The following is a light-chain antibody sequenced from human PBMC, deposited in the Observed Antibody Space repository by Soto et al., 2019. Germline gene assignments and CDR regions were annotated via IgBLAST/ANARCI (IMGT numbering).Light chain of an antibody. CDR3: QQYHTWPIT. Sequence: DMFMTQSPATLSVAPGERVTFSCRASQGVSRELAWYQHKPGQAPRLLISGASTGATGIPARFSGSGSGTEFTLTISSLQSEDCAIYYCQQYHTWPITVGGGTK. V-gene: IGKV3-15*01. CDR2: GAS. CDR1: QGVSRE. J-gene: IGKJ4*01.